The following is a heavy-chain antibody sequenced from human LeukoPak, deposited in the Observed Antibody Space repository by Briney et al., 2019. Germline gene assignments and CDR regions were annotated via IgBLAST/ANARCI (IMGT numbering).Heavy chain of an antibody. CDR3: AKDLGGTFDY. V-gene: IGHV3-30*02. J-gene: IGHJ4*02. D-gene: IGHD1-26*01. Sequence: GGSLRLSCAASGFTLSSYAMSWVRQAPGKGLEWVAFIRYDGSNKYYADSVKGRFTISRDNSKNTLYLQMNSLRAEDTAVYYCAKDLGGTFDYWGQGTLVTVSS. CDR1: GFTLSSYA. CDR2: IRYDGSNK.